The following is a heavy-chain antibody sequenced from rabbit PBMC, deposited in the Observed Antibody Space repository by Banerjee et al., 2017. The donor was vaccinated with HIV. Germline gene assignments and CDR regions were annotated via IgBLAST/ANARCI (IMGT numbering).Heavy chain of an antibody. CDR3: ARAGSSYYIDTVYFNL. CDR1: GFSFSSSYW. Sequence: QEQLEESGGDLVKPEGSLTLTCTASGFSFSSSYWICWVRQAPGKGLEWIACIVAGSSDTTYYASWAKGRFTISKTSSTTVTLQMTSLTAADTATYFCARAGSSYYIDTVYFNLWGPGTLVTVS. CDR2: IVAGSSDTT. D-gene: IGHD8-1*01. V-gene: IGHV1S45*01. J-gene: IGHJ4*01.